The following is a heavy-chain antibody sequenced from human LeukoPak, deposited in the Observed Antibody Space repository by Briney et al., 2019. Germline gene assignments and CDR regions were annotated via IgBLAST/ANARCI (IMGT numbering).Heavy chain of an antibody. CDR3: AKDKRSLVSGYLPDY. V-gene: IGHV3-23*01. CDR1: GFTFSSYA. J-gene: IGHJ4*02. CDR2: ISGSGGST. D-gene: IGHD3-3*01. Sequence: PGGSLRLSCAASGFTFSSYAMSWVRQAPGKGLEWVSAISGSGGSTYYADSVRGRFTISRDNSKNTLYLQMNSLRAEDTAVYYCAKDKRSLVSGYLPDYWGQGTLVTVSS.